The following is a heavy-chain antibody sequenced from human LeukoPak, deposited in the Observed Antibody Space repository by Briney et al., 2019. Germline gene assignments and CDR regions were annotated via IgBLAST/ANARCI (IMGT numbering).Heavy chain of an antibody. J-gene: IGHJ4*02. CDR1: GFTFSGFS. D-gene: IGHD4-17*01. V-gene: IGHV3-7*01. CDR3: ASRHYDFGYY. Sequence: GGSLRLSCAASGFTFSGFSMSWVRQSPTKGLEWVANIKQDGSERYYVDSVKGRFTISRDNSKNTLYLQMNSLRAEDTAIYYCASRHYDFGYYWGQGTLVTVSS. CDR2: IKQDGSER.